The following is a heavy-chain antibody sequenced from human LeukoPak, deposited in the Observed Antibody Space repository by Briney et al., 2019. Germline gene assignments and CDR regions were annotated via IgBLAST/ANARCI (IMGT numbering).Heavy chain of an antibody. V-gene: IGHV1-2*02. D-gene: IGHD3-16*01. CDR1: GYTFTGYY. CDR3: ARDLGRSGGVFDP. J-gene: IGHJ5*02. Sequence: ASVKVSCKASGYTFTGYYMYWVRQAPGQGLEWMGWINPNSGGTNYAQKFQGRVTMTRDTSISTAYMELSRLRSDDTAVCYCARDLGRSGGVFDPWGQGTLVTVSS. CDR2: INPNSGGT.